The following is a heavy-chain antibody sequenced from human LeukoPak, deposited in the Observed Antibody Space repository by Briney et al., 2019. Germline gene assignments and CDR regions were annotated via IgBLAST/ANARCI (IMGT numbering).Heavy chain of an antibody. D-gene: IGHD6-19*01. CDR1: GGSFSGYY. CDR2: INHSGST. V-gene: IGHV4-34*01. J-gene: IGHJ4*02. CDR3: ARGVMGYSSGWYWGSYYFDY. Sequence: SETLSLTCAVNGGSFSGYYWSWIRQPPGKGLEWIGEINHSGSTNYNPSLMSRVNMSVDTSKNQFSLKLRSVTAADTAVYYCARGVMGYSSGWYWGSYYFDYWGQGTLVTVSS.